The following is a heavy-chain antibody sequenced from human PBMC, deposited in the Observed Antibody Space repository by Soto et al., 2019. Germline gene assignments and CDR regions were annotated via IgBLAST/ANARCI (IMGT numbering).Heavy chain of an antibody. CDR1: GYTFTSYG. CDR2: VNAYNGNT. Sequence: QVQLVQSGAEVKKPGASVKVSCKASGYTFTSYGISWVRQAPGQGLEWMGWVNAYNGNTNYAQKFQGRVTMTTDTATSTAYLELRSLRSADTAVYYCAREAVSGRTGFDYWGQGTLVTVSS. CDR3: AREAVSGRTGFDY. D-gene: IGHD6-19*01. V-gene: IGHV1-18*01. J-gene: IGHJ4*02.